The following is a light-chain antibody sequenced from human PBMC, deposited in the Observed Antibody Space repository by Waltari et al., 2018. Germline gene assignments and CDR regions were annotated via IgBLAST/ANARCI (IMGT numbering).Light chain of an antibody. CDR3: MQSLQNSVT. Sequence: DILMTQSPVSLSVTPGEPASISCTSSQSFQHRNGYNYLDWYLQKPGLSPQLLIYFASYRSSGVPDRFSGSGSVTDFTLRISRVEAEDVGVYYCMQSLQNSVTFGQGTRLEIK. J-gene: IGKJ5*01. CDR1: QSFQHRNGYNY. V-gene: IGKV2-28*01. CDR2: FAS.